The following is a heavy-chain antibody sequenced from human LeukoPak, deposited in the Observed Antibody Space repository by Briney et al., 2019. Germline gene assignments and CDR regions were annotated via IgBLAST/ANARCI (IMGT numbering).Heavy chain of an antibody. V-gene: IGHV3-30*18. Sequence: PGGSLRLSCAASGFTFSSYGMHWVRQAPGKGLEWVAVISYDGSNKYYADSVKGRFTISRDDSKNTLYLQMNSLRAEDTAVYYCAKDQQGYYGSGSFDYWGQGTLVTVSS. J-gene: IGHJ4*02. CDR2: ISYDGSNK. D-gene: IGHD3-10*01. CDR1: GFTFSSYG. CDR3: AKDQQGYYGSGSFDY.